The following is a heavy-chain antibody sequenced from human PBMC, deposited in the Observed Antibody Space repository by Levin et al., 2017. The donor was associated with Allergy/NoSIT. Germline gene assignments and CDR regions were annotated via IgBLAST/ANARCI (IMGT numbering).Heavy chain of an antibody. Sequence: ASVKVSCKASGYTFTSYGISWVRQAPGQGLEWMGWISAYNGNTNYAQKLQGRVTMTTDTSTSTAYMELRSLRSDDTAVYYCARADRKLERTPGGYWGQGTLVTVSS. D-gene: IGHD1-1*01. V-gene: IGHV1-18*01. J-gene: IGHJ4*02. CDR2: ISAYNGNT. CDR1: GYTFTSYG. CDR3: ARADRKLERTPGGY.